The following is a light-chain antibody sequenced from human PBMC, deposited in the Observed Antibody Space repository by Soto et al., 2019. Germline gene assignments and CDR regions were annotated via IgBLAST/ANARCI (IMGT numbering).Light chain of an antibody. Sequence: DIQVTQSPSSLSASVGDGVTITCRASQSITTYLNWYQQKQGNAPRLLIFAASNLQSGVPSRFSGSGSGTDFTLTISSLQPEDVSTYYCQQTYSTLRLTFGGGTRVEIK. CDR3: QQTYSTLRLT. CDR2: AAS. V-gene: IGKV1-39*01. J-gene: IGKJ4*01. CDR1: QSITTY.